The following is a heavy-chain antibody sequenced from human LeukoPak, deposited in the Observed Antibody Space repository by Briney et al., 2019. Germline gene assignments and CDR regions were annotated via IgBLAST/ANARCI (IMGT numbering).Heavy chain of an antibody. CDR2: IYHSGST. J-gene: IGHJ6*03. V-gene: IGHV4-39*07. CDR3: ARDSKALPYYDFWSTDPYYYYYMDV. Sequence: SETLSLTCTVSGGSISSSSYYWGWIRQPPGKGLEWIGSIYHSGSTYYNPSLKSRVTISVDTSKNQFSLKLSSVTAADTAVYYCARDSKALPYYDFWSTDPYYYYYMDVWGKGTTVTVSS. CDR1: GGSISSSSYY. D-gene: IGHD3-3*01.